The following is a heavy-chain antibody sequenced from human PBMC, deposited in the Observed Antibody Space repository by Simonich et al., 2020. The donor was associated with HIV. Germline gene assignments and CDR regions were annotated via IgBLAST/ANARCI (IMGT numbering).Heavy chain of an antibody. CDR1: GYTFTGYY. CDR3: ARILPIKIIDSDAFDI. CDR2: INPNRGGT. Sequence: QVQLVQSGAEVKKPGASVKVSCKASGYTFTGYYMPWGRQAPGQGLEWMGGINPNRGGTNTAQKFQGRVTMTRDTSISTAYMELSRLRSDDTAVYYCARILPIKIIDSDAFDIWGQGTMVTVSS. J-gene: IGHJ3*02. V-gene: IGHV1-2*02.